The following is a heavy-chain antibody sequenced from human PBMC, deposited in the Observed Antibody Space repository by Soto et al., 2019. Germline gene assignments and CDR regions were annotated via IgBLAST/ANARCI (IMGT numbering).Heavy chain of an antibody. V-gene: IGHV1-69*13. Sequence: SVKVSCKASGGTFSIYAISWLRQAPGQGLEWMGGSIPIFGTANYAQKFQGRVTITADESTSTAYMELSSLRSEDTAVYYCARVGWWSDTKREDDFEIWGQGTMVTV. CDR3: ARVGWWSDTKREDDFEI. J-gene: IGHJ3*02. D-gene: IGHD2-15*01. CDR2: SIPIFGTA. CDR1: GGTFSIYA.